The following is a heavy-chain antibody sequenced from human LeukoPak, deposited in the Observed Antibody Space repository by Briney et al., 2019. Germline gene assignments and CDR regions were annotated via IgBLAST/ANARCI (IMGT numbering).Heavy chain of an antibody. Sequence: SETLSLTCTVSGGSISSYYWSWIRQPAGKGLEWIGRINTSGSTNYNPSLKSRVTMSVDTSKNQFSLKLSSVTAADTAVYYCARDLEGQLANWFDPWGQGTLVTVSS. V-gene: IGHV4-4*07. J-gene: IGHJ5*02. D-gene: IGHD6-6*01. CDR2: INTSGST. CDR1: GGSISSYY. CDR3: ARDLEGQLANWFDP.